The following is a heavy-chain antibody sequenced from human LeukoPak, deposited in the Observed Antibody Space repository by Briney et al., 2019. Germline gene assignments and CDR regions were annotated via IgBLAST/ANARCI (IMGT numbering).Heavy chain of an antibody. CDR3: ARRRIPYIVVVPAAPFDP. V-gene: IGHV4-34*01. CDR1: GGSFSGYY. D-gene: IGHD2-2*01. CDR2: INHSGST. Sequence: PSETLSLTCAVYGGSFSGYYWSWIRQPPGKGLEWIGEINHSGSTNYNPSLKSRVTISVDTSKNQFSLKLSSVTAADTAVYYCARRRIPYIVVVPAAPFDPWGQGTLVTVSS. J-gene: IGHJ5*02.